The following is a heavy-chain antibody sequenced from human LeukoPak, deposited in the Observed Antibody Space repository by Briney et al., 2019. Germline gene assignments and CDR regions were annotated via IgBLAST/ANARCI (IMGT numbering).Heavy chain of an antibody. J-gene: IGHJ4*02. CDR3: ARGRSSGWYKIVVDY. CDR2: IYYSGST. V-gene: IGHV4-59*12. Sequence: SETLSLTCTVSGGSISSYYWSWIRQPPGKGLEWIGYIYYSGSTNYNPSLKSRVTISVDTSKNQFSLKLSSVTAADTAVYYCARGRSSGWYKIVVDYWGQGTLVTVSS. D-gene: IGHD6-19*01. CDR1: GGSISSYY.